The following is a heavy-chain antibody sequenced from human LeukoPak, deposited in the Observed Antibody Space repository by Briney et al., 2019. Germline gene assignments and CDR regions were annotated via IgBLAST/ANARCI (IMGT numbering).Heavy chain of an antibody. J-gene: IGHJ5*02. CDR3: AKGARGDTVTSIVGLNWFDP. D-gene: IGHD4-17*01. Sequence: GGSLRLSCGASGFTFSTYGMQWVRQAPGKGLEWVAVISYDGSHKYYADSVKGRFSISRDNSKNTLYLQMNSLRADDTAVYYCAKGARGDTVTSIVGLNWFDPWGQGTLVTVSS. V-gene: IGHV3-30*18. CDR2: ISYDGSHK. CDR1: GFTFSTYG.